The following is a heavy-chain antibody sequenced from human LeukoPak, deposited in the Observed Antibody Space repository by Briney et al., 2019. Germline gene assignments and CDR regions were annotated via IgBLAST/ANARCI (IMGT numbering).Heavy chain of an antibody. CDR3: VREDSSGQAQDDDTTIYSEL. V-gene: IGHV1-69*13. CDR1: GGAFSDYI. J-gene: IGHJ4*02. Sequence: ASVKVSCKASGGAFSDYIFSWVRQAPGQGLEWMGGIVPKFGTTNYAQKFVGRITMAADESTSTAYMELSSLRSDDTAAYYCVREDSSGQAQDDDTTIYSELWGQGSLVTVSS. CDR2: IVPKFGTT. D-gene: IGHD5-18*01.